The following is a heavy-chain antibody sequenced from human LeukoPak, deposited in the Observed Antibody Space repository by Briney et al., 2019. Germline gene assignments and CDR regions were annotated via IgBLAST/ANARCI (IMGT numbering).Heavy chain of an antibody. CDR1: GITLSNYA. D-gene: IGHD3-22*01. CDR2: ISGSGGGT. V-gene: IGHV3-23*01. CDR3: AKRGVVIRVILVGFHKEAYYFDS. J-gene: IGHJ4*02. Sequence: GGSLRLSCAVSGITLSNYAMTWVRQAPGKGLEGVAGISGSGGGTHYADSVKGLFTISRDNYKNTLYLQMNSLGAEDTAVYFCAKRGVVIRVILVGFHKEAYYFDSWGQGALVTVSS.